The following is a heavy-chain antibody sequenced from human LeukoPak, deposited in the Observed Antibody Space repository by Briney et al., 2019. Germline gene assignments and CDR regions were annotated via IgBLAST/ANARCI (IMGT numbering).Heavy chain of an antibody. V-gene: IGHV3-21*01. D-gene: IGHD1-14*01. Sequence: GGSLRLSCAASGFTFSSYRMNWVRQAPGKGLEWVSSISSSTNYIYYADSVKGRFTISRDNAKNSLYLQMNSLRAEDTAVYYCARVTTSDAFDMWGQGTMVTVSS. CDR3: ARVTTSDAFDM. CDR1: GFTFSSYR. J-gene: IGHJ3*02. CDR2: ISSSTNYI.